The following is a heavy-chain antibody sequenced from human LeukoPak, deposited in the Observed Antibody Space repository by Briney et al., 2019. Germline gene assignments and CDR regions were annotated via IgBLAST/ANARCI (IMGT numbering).Heavy chain of an antibody. CDR2: ISPYNGNT. CDR1: GYTFTSYG. J-gene: IGHJ6*02. V-gene: IGHV1-18*01. Sequence: ASVKVSCKASGYTFTSYGISWVRQAPGQGLEWMGWISPYNGNTNYAQKLQGRVTMTTDTSTSTAYMELRSLRSDDTAVYYCARDREDYYGSGSYYYYGMDVWGQGTAVTVSS. D-gene: IGHD3-10*01. CDR3: ARDREDYYGSGSYYYYGMDV.